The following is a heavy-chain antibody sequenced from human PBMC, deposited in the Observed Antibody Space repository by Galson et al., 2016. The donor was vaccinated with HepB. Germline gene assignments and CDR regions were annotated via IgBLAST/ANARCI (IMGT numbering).Heavy chain of an antibody. J-gene: IGHJ4*02. CDR2: ITDSGGRT. CDR3: AKMGGSGRSYLRFFDY. Sequence: SLTLSRTASVFTFNTSALSCARHAPGQGLEWVSVITDSGGRTNYADPVTSRFTVARDNSKNTLFLQMTSLRADDTAVYYCAKMGGSGRSYLRFFDYWGQGTLVTVSS. CDR1: VFTFNTSA. V-gene: IGHV3-23*01. D-gene: IGHD3-10*01.